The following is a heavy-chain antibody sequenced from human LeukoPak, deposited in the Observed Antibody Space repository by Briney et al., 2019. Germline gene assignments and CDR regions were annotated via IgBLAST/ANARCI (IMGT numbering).Heavy chain of an antibody. CDR1: GYTLTELS. D-gene: IGHD2-8*01. CDR3: ATGRKWYYYYMDV. V-gene: IGHV1-24*01. CDR2: FDPEDGET. Sequence: ASVKISCKVSGYTLTELSMHWVRQAPGKGLEWMGGFDPEDGETIYAQKFQGRATMTEDTSTDTAYMELSSLRSEDTAVYYCATGRKWYYYYMDVWGKGTTVTVSS. J-gene: IGHJ6*03.